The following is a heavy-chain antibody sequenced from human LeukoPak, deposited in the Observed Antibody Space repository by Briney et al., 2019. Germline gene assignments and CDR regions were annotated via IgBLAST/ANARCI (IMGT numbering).Heavy chain of an antibody. Sequence: GGSLRLSCTASGFTFTTYVMSWVRQAPGKGPEWVSGITGSGGTTHYADSVKGRFTISRDNAKNSLYLQMNSLRAEDTAVYYCARAATVTTSYWGQGTLVTVSS. CDR2: ITGSGGTT. J-gene: IGHJ4*02. CDR3: ARAATVTTSY. V-gene: IGHV3-21*01. CDR1: GFTFTTYV. D-gene: IGHD4-4*01.